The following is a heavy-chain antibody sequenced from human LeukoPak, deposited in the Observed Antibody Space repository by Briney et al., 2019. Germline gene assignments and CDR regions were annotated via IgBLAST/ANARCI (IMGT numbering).Heavy chain of an antibody. CDR2: INPSSGST. J-gene: IGHJ1*01. Sequence: GASVKDSSKAPGYTFTDYNMYGVRPAPGQGLEWMGIINPSSGSTSYAQKFQGRVTMTRDTSTSTVYMDVSSLRTDDTAVYYCASIAVSNTEYLDHWGQGTLVTVSS. D-gene: IGHD6-19*01. CDR3: ASIAVSNTEYLDH. V-gene: IGHV1-46*01. CDR1: GYTFTDYN.